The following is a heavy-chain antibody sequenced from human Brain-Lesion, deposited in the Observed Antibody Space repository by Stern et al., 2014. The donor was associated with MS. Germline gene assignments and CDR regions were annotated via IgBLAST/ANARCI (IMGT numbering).Heavy chain of an antibody. J-gene: IGHJ1*01. CDR2: ICGGGGPT. D-gene: IGHD6-19*01. V-gene: IGHV3-23*04. CDR3: AKWPHHIAVAGTRYFQH. CDR1: GFSFSTYA. Sequence: EMQLAAPGGGLVQPGGSLKLSCQASGFSFSTYAIGWVRQTPGKGLQWVSVICGGGGPTYSVDSVKGRFPISRGNSKNTLYLQMDSLRADDTAVYYCAKWPHHIAVAGTRYFQHWGQGTLVTVSS.